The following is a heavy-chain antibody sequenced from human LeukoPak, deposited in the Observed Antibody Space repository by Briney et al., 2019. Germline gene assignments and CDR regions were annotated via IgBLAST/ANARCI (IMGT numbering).Heavy chain of an antibody. CDR1: GFTFSSYG. D-gene: IGHD1-26*01. Sequence: GGSLRLSCAASGFTFSSYGMHWVRQAPGKGLEWVAVISYDGSNKYYADSVKGRFTISRDNSKNTLYLQMNSLRAEDTAVYYCAKDRGGSYPPTLDYWGQGTLVTVSS. CDR3: AKDRGGSYPPTLDY. J-gene: IGHJ4*02. V-gene: IGHV3-30*18. CDR2: ISYDGSNK.